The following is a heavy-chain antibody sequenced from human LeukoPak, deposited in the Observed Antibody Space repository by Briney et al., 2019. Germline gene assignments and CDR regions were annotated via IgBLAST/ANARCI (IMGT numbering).Heavy chain of an antibody. D-gene: IGHD3-22*01. CDR3: ARGPTMKMDV. J-gene: IGHJ6*04. V-gene: IGHV3-21*01. Sequence: GGSLRLSCAASGFTFSSYEMNWVRQAPGKGLEWVSSMNSRSSSKYYADSVKGRFTISRDNAKNSLYLQMNSLRAEDTAVYYCARGPTMKMDVWGKGTTVTVSS. CDR1: GFTFSSYE. CDR2: MNSRSSSK.